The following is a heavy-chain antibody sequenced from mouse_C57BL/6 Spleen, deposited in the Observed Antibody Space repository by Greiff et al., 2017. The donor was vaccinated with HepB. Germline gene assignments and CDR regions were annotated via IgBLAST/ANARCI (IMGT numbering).Heavy chain of an antibody. V-gene: IGHV5-4*01. CDR2: ISDGGSYT. Sequence: EVQRVESGGGLVKPGGSLKLSCAASGFTFSSYAMSWVRQTPEKRLEWVATISDGGSYTYYPDNVKGRFTISRDNAKNNLYLQMSHLKSEDTAMYYCAREGLWNYFDYWGQGTTLTVSS. CDR1: GFTFSSYA. J-gene: IGHJ2*01. CDR3: AREGLWNYFDY.